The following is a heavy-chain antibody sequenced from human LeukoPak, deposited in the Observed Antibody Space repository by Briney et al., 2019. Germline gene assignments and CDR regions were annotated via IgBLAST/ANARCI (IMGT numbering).Heavy chain of an antibody. J-gene: IGHJ4*02. CDR3: ARAYTCSGGSCYSGIDY. CDR1: GYSISSGYY. D-gene: IGHD2-15*01. V-gene: IGHV4-38-2*02. Sequence: SETLSLTCTVSGYSISSGYYWGWIRQPPGKGLEWIGSIYHSGSTYYNPSLKSRVTISVDTSKNQFSLKLSSVTAADTAVYYCARAYTCSGGSCYSGIDYWGQGTLVTVSS. CDR2: IYHSGST.